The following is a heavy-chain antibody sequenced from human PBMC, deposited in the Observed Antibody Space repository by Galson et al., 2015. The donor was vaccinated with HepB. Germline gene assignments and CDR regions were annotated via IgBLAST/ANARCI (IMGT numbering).Heavy chain of an antibody. Sequence: SLRLSCAASGFTFSNYAMSWVRQAPGKGLEWVSSISSSSSYIYYADSVKGRFTISRDNAKNSLYLQMNSLRAEDTAVYYCARDDYCSSTSCSAGGFWFDPWGQGTLVTVSS. CDR2: ISSSSSYI. V-gene: IGHV3-21*01. CDR1: GFTFSNYA. D-gene: IGHD2-2*01. CDR3: ARDDYCSSTSCSAGGFWFDP. J-gene: IGHJ5*02.